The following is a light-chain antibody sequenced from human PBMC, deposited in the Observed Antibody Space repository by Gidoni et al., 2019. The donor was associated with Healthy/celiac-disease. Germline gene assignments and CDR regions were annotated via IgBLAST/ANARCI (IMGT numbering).Light chain of an antibody. V-gene: IGKV1-39*01. J-gene: IGKJ2*01. CDR2: AAS. Sequence: DIQMTQSPSSLSASVGDRVTITCRASQSISSYLNWYQQKPGKAPKLLIYAASSLQSGVPSRFSGSGSGTDITLTISSLQPEDFATYYCQQSYSTPIMYTFGQGTKLEIK. CDR1: QSISSY. CDR3: QQSYSTPIMYT.